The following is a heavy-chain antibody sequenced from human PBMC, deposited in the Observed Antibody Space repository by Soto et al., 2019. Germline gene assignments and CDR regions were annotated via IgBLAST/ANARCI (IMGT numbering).Heavy chain of an antibody. CDR3: ARHEVSLWAD. J-gene: IGHJ4*02. CDR1: GGSISSSSYY. D-gene: IGHD3-10*01. V-gene: IGHV4-39*01. Sequence: PSETLSLTCTVSGGSISSSSYYWGWIRQPPGKGLEWIGSIYYSGSTYYNPSLKSRVTISVDTSKNQFSLKLSSVTAADTAVYYCARHEVSLWADWGQGTLVTVSS. CDR2: IYYSGST.